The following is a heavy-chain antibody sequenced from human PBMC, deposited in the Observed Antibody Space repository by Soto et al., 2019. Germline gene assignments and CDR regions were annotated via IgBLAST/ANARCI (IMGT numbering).Heavy chain of an antibody. Sequence: PGGSLRLSCAASGFTFSSYSMNWVRQAPGKGLEWVSYISSSSSTIYYADSVKGRFTISRDNAKNSLYLQMNSLRDEDTAVYYCARGGDIVVVVAATWIGAFAIWGQGTMVTVSS. CDR1: GFTFSSYS. CDR3: ARGGDIVVVVAATWIGAFAI. CDR2: ISSSSSTI. V-gene: IGHV3-48*02. D-gene: IGHD2-15*01. J-gene: IGHJ3*02.